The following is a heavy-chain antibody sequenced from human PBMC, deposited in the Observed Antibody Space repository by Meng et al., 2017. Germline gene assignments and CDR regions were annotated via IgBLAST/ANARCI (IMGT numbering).Heavy chain of an antibody. CDR3: ARDEDISAAGKLFGDY. V-gene: IGHV1-2*06. J-gene: IGHJ4*02. CDR2: INPKNGDT. D-gene: IGHD6-13*01. Sequence: ASVKVSCKASGYTFPDYWLHWVRRAPGQGLEWMGRINPKNGDTHYAQRFQGRVTMTGDTSISTAYMELSGLRSDDTAMYYCARDEDISAAGKLFGDYWGQGTLVTVSP. CDR1: GYTFPDYW.